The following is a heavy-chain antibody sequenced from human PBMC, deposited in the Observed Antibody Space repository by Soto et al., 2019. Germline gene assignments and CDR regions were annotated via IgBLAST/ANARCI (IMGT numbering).Heavy chain of an antibody. CDR3: ARVEVVITTTPDVLDY. Sequence: GGSLRLSCAASGFTFSSYSMNWVRQAPGKGLEWVSSISSSSSYIYYADSVRGRFTISGDNAKNSLYLQMNSLRAEDTAVYYCARVEVVITTTPDVLDYWGQGTLVTVSS. J-gene: IGHJ4*02. CDR2: ISSSSSYI. V-gene: IGHV3-21*01. D-gene: IGHD3-22*01. CDR1: GFTFSSYS.